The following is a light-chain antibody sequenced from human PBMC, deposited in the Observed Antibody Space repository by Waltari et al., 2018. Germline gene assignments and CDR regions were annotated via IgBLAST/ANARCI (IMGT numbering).Light chain of an antibody. J-gene: IGLJ2*01. Sequence: QSVLTQPPSASGTPGQRVTISCSGSSSNIGSKYVCWYQQLPGRAPKLVIYRNNQRPSGVPDRVSGSKSGTSASLAISGLRSEDEADYYCAAWDDSLSGRVFGGGTKLTVL. V-gene: IGLV1-47*01. CDR2: RNN. CDR3: AAWDDSLSGRV. CDR1: SSNIGSKY.